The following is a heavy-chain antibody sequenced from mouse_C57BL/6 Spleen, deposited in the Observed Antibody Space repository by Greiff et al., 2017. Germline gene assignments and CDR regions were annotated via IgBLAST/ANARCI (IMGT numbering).Heavy chain of an antibody. CDR1: GYAFSSSW. Sequence: VQLQQSGPELVKPGASVKLSCKASGYAFSSSWMNWVKQRPGKGLEWIGRIYPGDGDTNYNGKFKGKATLTADKSSSTAYMHLSSLTSEDSAVYFCARDYGSSQAWFAYWGQGTLVTVSA. V-gene: IGHV1-82*01. CDR3: ARDYGSSQAWFAY. J-gene: IGHJ3*01. D-gene: IGHD1-1*01. CDR2: IYPGDGDT.